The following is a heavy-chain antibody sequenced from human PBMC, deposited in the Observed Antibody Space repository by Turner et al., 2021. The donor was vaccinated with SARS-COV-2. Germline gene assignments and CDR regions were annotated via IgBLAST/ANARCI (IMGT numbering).Heavy chain of an antibody. J-gene: IGHJ6*02. Sequence: QLQLQESGPGLVKPSETLSLTCTVSGGSISSSSYNWGWIRQPPGNGLEWIGSIYYSGSTYYNPSLKSRVTISVDTAKNQFSVKLSSVTAADTAVYYCAIAPNYYYGMDVWGQGTTVTVSS. CDR2: IYYSGST. CDR1: GGSISSSSYN. V-gene: IGHV4-39*01. CDR3: AIAPNYYYGMDV.